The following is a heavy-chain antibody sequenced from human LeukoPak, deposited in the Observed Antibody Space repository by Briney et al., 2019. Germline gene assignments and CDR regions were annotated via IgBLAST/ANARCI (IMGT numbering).Heavy chain of an antibody. V-gene: IGHV4-59*08. D-gene: IGHD6-19*01. Sequence: SETLSLTSAVSGGTIRSYHWNWIRQPPGKGQQWTGYIHDSGGTKYNPSLKSRVAISADTSKSQFSLKLSSVAAADTAVYYCARWYCSGWAFDYWGQGTLVTVSS. CDR2: IHDSGGT. CDR3: ARWYCSGWAFDY. CDR1: GGTIRSYH. J-gene: IGHJ4*02.